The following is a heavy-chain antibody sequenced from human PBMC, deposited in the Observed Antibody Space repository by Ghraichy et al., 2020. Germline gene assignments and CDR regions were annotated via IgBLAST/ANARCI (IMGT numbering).Heavy chain of an antibody. V-gene: IGHV3-74*01. J-gene: IGHJ4*02. CDR2: INGDGSTT. D-gene: IGHD6-6*01. CDR1: GFTFIDYW. CDR3: ARGGSYSNSPFDY. Sequence: GGSLRLSCAASGFTFIDYWMHWVRQAPGKGLVWVSRINGDGSTTSYADSVKGRFTISRDNAKNTLYLQMYSLGAEDTAVYYCARGGSYSNSPFDYWGQGTLVTVSS.